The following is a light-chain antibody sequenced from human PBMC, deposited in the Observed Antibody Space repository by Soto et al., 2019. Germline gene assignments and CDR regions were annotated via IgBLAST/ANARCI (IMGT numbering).Light chain of an antibody. J-gene: IGKJ5*01. V-gene: IGKV3-20*01. Sequence: EIVLTQSPGTLSLSPGERATLSCRASQSVSSSFLAWYQQNPGQAPRLLIYGASSRTTGIPDRCSSSGSRTVFPLTISRLYPDDSADYYSQHYGRSPRLTFGQGTRLEIK. CDR3: QHYGRSPRLT. CDR2: GAS. CDR1: QSVSSSF.